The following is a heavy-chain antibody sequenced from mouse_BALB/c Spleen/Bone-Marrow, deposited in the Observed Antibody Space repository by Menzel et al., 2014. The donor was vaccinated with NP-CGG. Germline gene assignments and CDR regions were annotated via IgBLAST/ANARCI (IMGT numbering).Heavy chain of an antibody. CDR3: ASHYYDSSPFAY. J-gene: IGHJ3*01. V-gene: IGHV5-12-2*01. CDR2: ISNGGGSI. CDR1: GFTFXSYI. D-gene: IGHD1-1*01. Sequence: EVKVVESGGGLVQPGGSLKLSCAASGFTFXSYIMSWVRQTPEKRLEWVAYISNGGGSIYYPDTVKGRFTISRDNDKNTLYLQMSSLKSEDTAMYYCASHYYDSSPFAYWGQGTLVTVSA.